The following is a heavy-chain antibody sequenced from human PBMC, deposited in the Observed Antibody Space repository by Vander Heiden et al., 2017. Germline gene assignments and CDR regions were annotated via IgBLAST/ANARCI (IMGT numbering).Heavy chain of an antibody. J-gene: IGHJ5*02. CDR2: IYHSGST. Sequence: QVQLQESGPGLVKPSGTLSLTFAVSGGSISSSNWWSWVRQPPGKGLEWIGEIYHSGSTNYNPSLKSRVTISVDKSKNQFSLKLSSVTAADTAVYYCARVPPNYYDSSGYLNWFDPWGQGTLVTVSS. D-gene: IGHD3-22*01. V-gene: IGHV4-4*02. CDR1: GGSISSSNW. CDR3: ARVPPNYYDSSGYLNWFDP.